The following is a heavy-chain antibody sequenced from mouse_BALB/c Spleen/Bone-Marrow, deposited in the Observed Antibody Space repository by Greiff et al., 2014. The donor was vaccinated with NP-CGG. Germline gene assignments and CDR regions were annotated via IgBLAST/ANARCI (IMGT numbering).Heavy chain of an antibody. J-gene: IGHJ1*01. Sequence: VQLQQSGAELVKPGASVKLSCTASGFNIKDTYMHWVKERPEQGLEWIGRIDPANGNTKYDPKFQGKATITADTSSDTAYLQLSSLTSEDTAVYYCAYGNDWDIDVWGAGTTVTVSS. V-gene: IGHV14-3*02. D-gene: IGHD1-1*01. CDR1: GFNIKDTY. CDR2: IDPANGNT. CDR3: AYGNDWDIDV.